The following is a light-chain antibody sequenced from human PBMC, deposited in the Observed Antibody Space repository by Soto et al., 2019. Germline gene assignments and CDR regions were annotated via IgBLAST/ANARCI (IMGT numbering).Light chain of an antibody. V-gene: IGLV1-51*02. Sequence: QSVLTQPPSVSAAPGQKVTISCSGNSSNIGSNDVSWYQQLPGKAPKLLIYENSQRPSGIPDLFSGSKSGTSATLGITGLQTGDEADYYCGTWDSSLIALFGTGTKVTVL. CDR2: ENS. J-gene: IGLJ1*01. CDR1: SSNIGSND. CDR3: GTWDSSLIAL.